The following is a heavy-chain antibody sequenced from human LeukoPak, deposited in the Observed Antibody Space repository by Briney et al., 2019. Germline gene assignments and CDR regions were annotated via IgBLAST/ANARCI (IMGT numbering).Heavy chain of an antibody. CDR2: IYYSGST. V-gene: IGHV4-39*01. D-gene: IGHD6-6*01. CDR3: ARLKQLVLDY. J-gene: IGHJ4*02. Sequence: SETLSLTCTVSGGSISSSSYYWGWIRQPPGKGLEWIGSIYYSGSTYYNPSLKIRVTISVDKSKNQFSLKLSSVTAADTAVYYCARLKQLVLDYWGQGTLVTVSS. CDR1: GGSISSSSYY.